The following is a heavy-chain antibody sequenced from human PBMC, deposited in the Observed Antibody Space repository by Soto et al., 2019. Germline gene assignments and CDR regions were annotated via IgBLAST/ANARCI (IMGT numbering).Heavy chain of an antibody. D-gene: IGHD6-19*01. J-gene: IGHJ4*02. V-gene: IGHV3-23*04. CDR2: ISGSGDST. CDR1: GFTFSSYA. Sequence: EVQLVESGGGLVQPGGSLRLSCAASGFTFSSYAMSWVRQAPGKGLEWVSGISGSGDSTYYADSVKGRFTISRDNSKNTLDLQMNSLRAEDTAVYYCAKDLYSSGWYADYWGQGTLVTVSS. CDR3: AKDLYSSGWYADY.